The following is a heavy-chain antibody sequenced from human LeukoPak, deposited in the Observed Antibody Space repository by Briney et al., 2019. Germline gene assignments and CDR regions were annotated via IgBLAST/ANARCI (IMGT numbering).Heavy chain of an antibody. CDR2: ISSNGGST. V-gene: IGHV3-64*01. CDR3: AGGCSSTSCSGGYYYYYGMDV. Sequence: GGSLRLSCAASGFTFSSYAMHWVRQAPGKGLEYVSAISSNGGSTYYANSVKGRFTISRDNSKNTLYLQMSSLRAEDMAVYYCAGGCSSTSCSGGYYYYYGMDVWGQGTTVTVSS. D-gene: IGHD2-2*01. CDR1: GFTFSSYA. J-gene: IGHJ6*02.